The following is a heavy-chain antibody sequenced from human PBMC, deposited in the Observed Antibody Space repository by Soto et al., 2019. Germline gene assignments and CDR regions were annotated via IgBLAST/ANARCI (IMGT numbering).Heavy chain of an antibody. V-gene: IGHV1-18*01. CDR2: ISAYNGNT. J-gene: IGHJ3*02. Sequence: QVQLVQSGAEVKKPGASVKVSCKASGYTFTSYGISWVRQAPGQGLEWMGWISAYNGNTNYAQKLQGRVSMTTDAPTNTAYIELRSLRSDDTAVYYCARDLQRHDAFDIWGQGTMVTVSS. CDR3: ARDLQRHDAFDI. D-gene: IGHD1-1*01. CDR1: GYTFTSYG.